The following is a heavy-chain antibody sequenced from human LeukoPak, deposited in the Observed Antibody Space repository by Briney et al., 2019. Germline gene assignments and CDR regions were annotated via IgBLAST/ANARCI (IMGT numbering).Heavy chain of an antibody. CDR3: ASLFRWTEAFDI. J-gene: IGHJ3*02. Sequence: GGSLRLSCAASGFTFSSYSMNWVRQAPGKGLEWVSSISSSSSYIYYADSVKGRFTISRDNAKNSLYLQMNSLRAEDTAVYYCASLFRWTEAFDIWGQGTMVTVSS. D-gene: IGHD1-1*01. V-gene: IGHV3-21*01. CDR2: ISSSSSYI. CDR1: GFTFSSYS.